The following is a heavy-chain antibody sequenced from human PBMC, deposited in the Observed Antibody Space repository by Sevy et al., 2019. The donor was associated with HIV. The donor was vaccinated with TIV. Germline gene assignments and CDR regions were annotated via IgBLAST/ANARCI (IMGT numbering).Heavy chain of an antibody. CDR1: GFTFSNAW. D-gene: IGHD1-1*01. Sequence: GGSLRLSCAASGFTFSNAWMSWVRQAPGKGLEWVGRIKSKTDGGPTDYAAPVKVRFTISRDDSKNTPYLQMNSLKTEDTAVYYCTTDIISNWNFDYWGQGTLVTVSS. J-gene: IGHJ4*02. CDR3: TTDIISNWNFDY. V-gene: IGHV3-15*01. CDR2: IKSKTDGGPT.